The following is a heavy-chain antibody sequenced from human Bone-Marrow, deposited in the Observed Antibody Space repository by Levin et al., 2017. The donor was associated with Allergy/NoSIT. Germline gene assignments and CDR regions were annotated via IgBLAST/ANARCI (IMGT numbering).Heavy chain of an antibody. V-gene: IGHV3-30*18. CDR1: GFIFRSSA. CDR2: ISYDGTDK. J-gene: IGHJ4*02. CDR3: AKSLGGLGELSLVLGNS. Sequence: GESLKISCAASGFIFRSSAMHWVRQAPGKGLEWVALISYDGTDKYYADSVKGRFTISRDNSKNTLYLQMNSLRVEDTAIFYCAKSLGGLGELSLVLGNSWGQGTLVTVSS. D-gene: IGHD3-16*02.